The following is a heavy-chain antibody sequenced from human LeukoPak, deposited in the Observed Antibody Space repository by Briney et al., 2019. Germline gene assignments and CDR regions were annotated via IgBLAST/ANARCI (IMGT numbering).Heavy chain of an antibody. Sequence: SETLSLTCTVSGGSISSYYWSWIRQPPGKGLEWIGYIYYSGSTNYNPSLKSRVTISVDTSKNQFSLKLSSVTAADTAVYYCARVIVDAFDIWGQGTMVTVSS. CDR3: ARVIVDAFDI. CDR1: GGSISSYY. V-gene: IGHV4-59*01. D-gene: IGHD2/OR15-2a*01. CDR2: IYYSGST. J-gene: IGHJ3*02.